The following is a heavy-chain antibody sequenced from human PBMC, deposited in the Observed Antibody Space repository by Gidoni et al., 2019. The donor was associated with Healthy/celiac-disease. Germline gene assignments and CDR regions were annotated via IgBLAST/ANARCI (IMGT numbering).Heavy chain of an antibody. J-gene: IGHJ4*02. CDR1: VYSVTSDW. CDR2: IYPGDSDT. CDR3: ARRALAYCGGDCYSDY. V-gene: IGHV5-51*01. Sequence: EVQLVQSGAEVKKPGEALKISCKGSVYSVTSDWIGWSRQMPGKGLEWMGIIYPGDSDTRYSPSFQGQVTISADKSISTAYLQWSSLKASDTAMYYCARRALAYCGGDCYSDYWGQGTLVTVSS. D-gene: IGHD2-21*02.